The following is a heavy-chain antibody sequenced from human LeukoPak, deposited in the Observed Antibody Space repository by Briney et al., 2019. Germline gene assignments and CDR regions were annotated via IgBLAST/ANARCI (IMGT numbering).Heavy chain of an antibody. CDR1: GFTFNNYA. J-gene: IGHJ4*02. CDR3: AKPYYESPA. V-gene: IGHV3-23*01. Sequence: GGSLRLSCAASGFTFNNYAMSWVRQTPGKGLEWVSALSGSGSSTYYADSVKGRFTISRDNSKNTLYLQMNSLRAEDSAVYYCAKPYYESPAWGQGTLVTVPS. CDR2: LSGSGSST. D-gene: IGHD3-22*01.